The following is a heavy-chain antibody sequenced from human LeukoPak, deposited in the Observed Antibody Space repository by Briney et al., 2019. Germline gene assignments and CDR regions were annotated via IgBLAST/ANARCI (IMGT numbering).Heavy chain of an antibody. CDR1: GFTFSVYA. CDR2: IFSDGSQQ. Sequence: GGSLRLSCAASGFTFSVYAMHWVRQAPGKGLEWVTFIFSDGSQQFYADSVKGRFTVSRDNSRNTVSLQMNSLRVEDTAVYYCAGDPPGSGWVLDVWGQGTMVTVSS. CDR3: AGDPPGSGWVLDV. J-gene: IGHJ3*01. D-gene: IGHD6-19*01. V-gene: IGHV3-33*08.